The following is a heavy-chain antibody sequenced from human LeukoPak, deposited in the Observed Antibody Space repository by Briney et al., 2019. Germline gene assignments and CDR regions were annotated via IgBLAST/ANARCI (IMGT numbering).Heavy chain of an antibody. CDR3: ARERDIVVVPATEPYGMDV. CDR2: INHSGST. Sequence: PSETLSLTCAVYGGSFSGYYWSWIRQPPGKGLEWIGEINHSGSTNYNPSLKSRVTISVDTSKNQFSLKLSSVTAADTAVHYCARERDIVVVPATEPYGMDVWGQGTTVTVSS. D-gene: IGHD2-2*01. V-gene: IGHV4-34*01. CDR1: GGSFSGYY. J-gene: IGHJ6*02.